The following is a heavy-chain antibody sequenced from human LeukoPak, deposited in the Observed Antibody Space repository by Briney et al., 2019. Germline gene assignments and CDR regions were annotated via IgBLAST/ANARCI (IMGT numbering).Heavy chain of an antibody. J-gene: IGHJ4*02. CDR2: FDPEDGET. D-gene: IGHD1-26*01. Sequence: ASVKVSCKVSGYTLTELSMHWVRQAPGKGLEWMGGFDPEDGETIYAQKFQSRVTMTEDTSTDTAYMELSSLRSEDTAAYYCATAMSGSYYELDYWGQGTLVTVSS. CDR1: GYTLTELS. V-gene: IGHV1-24*01. CDR3: ATAMSGSYYELDY.